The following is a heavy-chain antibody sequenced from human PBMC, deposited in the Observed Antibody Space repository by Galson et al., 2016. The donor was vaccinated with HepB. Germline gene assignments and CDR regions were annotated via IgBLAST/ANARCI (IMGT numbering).Heavy chain of an antibody. Sequence: SLRLSCAASGFTLTRHPMHWVRLAPGKGLEFVAVISYDGLSKYYADSVKGRFTISRDNAKNSLYLQMNSLRPEDTAVYYCSSAAYHYGSNGYYFAYWGQGTLVTVSS. D-gene: IGHD3-22*01. V-gene: IGHV3-30*04. CDR2: ISYDGLSK. J-gene: IGHJ4*02. CDR1: GFTLTRHP. CDR3: SSAAYHYGSNGYYFAY.